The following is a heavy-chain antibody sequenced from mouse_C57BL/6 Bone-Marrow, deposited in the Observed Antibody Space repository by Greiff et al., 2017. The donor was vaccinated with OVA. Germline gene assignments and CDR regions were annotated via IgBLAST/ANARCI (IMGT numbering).Heavy chain of an antibody. D-gene: IGHD2-1*01. J-gene: IGHJ3*01. CDR2: ILPGSGST. V-gene: IGHV1-9*01. Sequence: VKLQESGAELMKPGASVKLSCKATGYTFTGYWIEWVKQRPGHGLEWIGEILPGSGSTNYTEKFKGKATFTADTSSNTASMQLGSLTTEDSAIDYCALYGNYGFAYWGQGTLVTVSA. CDR3: ALYGNYGFAY. CDR1: GYTFTGYW.